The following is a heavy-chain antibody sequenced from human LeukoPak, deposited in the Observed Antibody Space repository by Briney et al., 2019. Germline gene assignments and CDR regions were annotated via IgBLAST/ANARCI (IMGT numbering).Heavy chain of an antibody. CDR3: AKDSSRIAAAGTPFDY. J-gene: IGHJ4*02. V-gene: IGHV3-23*01. CDR2: ISGSGGST. Sequence: PGGSLRLSCAASGFTFSSYAMSWVRQAPGKGLEWVSAISGSGGSTDYADSVKGRFTISRDNSKNTLYLQMNSLRAEDTAVYYCAKDSSRIAAAGTPFDYWGQGTLVTVSS. CDR1: GFTFSSYA. D-gene: IGHD6-13*01.